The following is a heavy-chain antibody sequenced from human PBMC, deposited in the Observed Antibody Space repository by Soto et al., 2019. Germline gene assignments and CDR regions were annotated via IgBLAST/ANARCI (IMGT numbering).Heavy chain of an antibody. Sequence: QVQLVESGGGVVQPGRSLRLSCAASGFTFSSYGMHWVRQAPGKGLAWVAVRWYDGSNKYYADSVKGRFTISRDNSKNTLYLKMNSLSAEDTAVYYCARGPQWLVYWGQGTLVTFAA. CDR2: RWYDGSNK. D-gene: IGHD6-19*01. CDR1: GFTFSSYG. CDR3: ARGPQWLVY. V-gene: IGHV3-33*01. J-gene: IGHJ1*01.